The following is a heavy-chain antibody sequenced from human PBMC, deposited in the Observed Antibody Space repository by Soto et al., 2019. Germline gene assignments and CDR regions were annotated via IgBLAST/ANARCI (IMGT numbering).Heavy chain of an antibody. D-gene: IGHD3-3*01. CDR1: GFTFSSYA. CDR2: ISGSGGST. J-gene: IGHJ6*03. Sequence: EVQLLESGGGLVQPGGSLRLSCAASGFTFSSYAMSWVRQAPGKGLEWVSAISGSGGSTYYADSVKGRFTISRDNSKNTLYLQMNSLSAEDTAVYYCAKGFTPYYTRGETCYYMDVWGKGTTVTVSS. V-gene: IGHV3-23*01. CDR3: AKGFTPYYTRGETCYYMDV.